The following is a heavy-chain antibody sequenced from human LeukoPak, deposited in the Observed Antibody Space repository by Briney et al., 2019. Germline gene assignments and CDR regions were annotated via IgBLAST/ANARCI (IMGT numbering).Heavy chain of an antibody. CDR2: IHHSGST. V-gene: IGHV4-31*03. CDR3: ASYGSGSYRFDP. D-gene: IGHD3-10*01. J-gene: IGHJ5*02. CDR1: GGSISSGNYY. Sequence: PSGTLSLTCTVSGGSISSGNYYWSWIRQHPGKGLEWIGYIHHSGSTYYNPSLKSRVITSVDTSKNQFSLKLNSVTAADTAVYYCASYGSGSYRFDPWGQGTLVTVSS.